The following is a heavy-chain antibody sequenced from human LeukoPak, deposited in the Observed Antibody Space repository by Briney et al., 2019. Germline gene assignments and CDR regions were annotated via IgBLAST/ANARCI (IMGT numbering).Heavy chain of an antibody. CDR3: ARIDRCCGGSCYGMDV. J-gene: IGHJ6*02. D-gene: IGHD2-15*01. Sequence: SETLSLTCTVSGGSISSGDYYWSWIRQPPGKGLEWIGYIYYSGSTYYNPSLKSRVTISVDTSKNQFSLKLSSVTAADTAVYYCARIDRCCGGSCYGMDVWGQGTTVTVSS. CDR2: IYYSGST. CDR1: GGSISSGDYY. V-gene: IGHV4-30-4*01.